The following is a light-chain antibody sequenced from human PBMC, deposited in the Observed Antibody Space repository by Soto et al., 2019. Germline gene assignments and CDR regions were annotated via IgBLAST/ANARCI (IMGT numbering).Light chain of an antibody. CDR2: DIS. CDR3: QQYNNWPS. CDR1: QTVSRN. J-gene: IGKJ5*01. V-gene: IGKV3-15*01. Sequence: EIVLTQSPGTLSVSPGERATLSCMASQTVSRNLAWYQQRPGQAPRLLIYDISNRAAGVPARFSGSGSETEFTLTIRSLQSEDFAVYFCQQYNNWPSFGQGTRLEI.